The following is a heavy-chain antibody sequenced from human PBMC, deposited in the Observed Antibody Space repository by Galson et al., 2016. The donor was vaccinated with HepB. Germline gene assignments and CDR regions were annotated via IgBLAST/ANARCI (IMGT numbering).Heavy chain of an antibody. CDR1: GFTFSDFA. CDR3: ARENSSGWFWDYYYYGMDV. D-gene: IGHD6-19*01. Sequence: SLRLSCAASGFTFSDFAIHWVRQAPGKGLKWVALISYVGSNTYYADSVKGRFTISSDNSNNTLWLQMNSLRVEDTAIYYCARENSSGWFWDYYYYGMDVWGQGTTVSVSS. CDR2: ISYVGSNT. V-gene: IGHV3-30-3*01. J-gene: IGHJ6*02.